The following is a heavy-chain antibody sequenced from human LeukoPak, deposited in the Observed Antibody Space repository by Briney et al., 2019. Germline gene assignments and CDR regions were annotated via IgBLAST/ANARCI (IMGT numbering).Heavy chain of an antibody. V-gene: IGHV4-61*02. J-gene: IGHJ4*02. CDR3: ARAKWFGELLWFDY. Sequence: PSETLSLTCTVSGGSISSGSYYWSWIRQPAGKGLEWIGRIYTSGSTNYNPSLKSRVTISVDPSKNQFSLKLSSVTAADTAVYYCARAKWFGELLWFDYWGQGTLVTVSS. CDR1: GGSISSGSYY. D-gene: IGHD3-10*01. CDR2: IYTSGST.